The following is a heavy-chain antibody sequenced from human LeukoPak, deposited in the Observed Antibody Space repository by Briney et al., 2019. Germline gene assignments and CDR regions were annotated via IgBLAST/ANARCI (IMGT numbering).Heavy chain of an antibody. J-gene: IGHJ4*02. CDR3: ARDHCSGGSCYAEKYNFDY. D-gene: IGHD2-15*01. Sequence: ASVKVSCKASGYTFTGYYMHWVRQAPGQGLEWMGWINPNSGGTNYARKFQGRVTMTRDTSISTAYMELSRLRSDDTAVYYCARDHCSGGSCYAEKYNFDYWGQGTLVTVSS. CDR1: GYTFTGYY. V-gene: IGHV1-2*02. CDR2: INPNSGGT.